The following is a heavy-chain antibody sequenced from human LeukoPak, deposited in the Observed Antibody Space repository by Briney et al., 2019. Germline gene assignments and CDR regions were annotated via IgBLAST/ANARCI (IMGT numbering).Heavy chain of an antibody. J-gene: IGHJ5*02. V-gene: IGHV4-4*02. Sequence: SETLSLTCAVSGGSISTYNWWSWVRQPPGKGLEWIGEIFHSGITNYNPSLKSRVIMSVDTSKNQFSLKLSSVTAADTAVYYCARGLMRWFDPWGQGTLVTVSS. CDR2: IFHSGIT. CDR3: ARGLMRWFDP. CDR1: GGSISTYNW. D-gene: IGHD2-8*01.